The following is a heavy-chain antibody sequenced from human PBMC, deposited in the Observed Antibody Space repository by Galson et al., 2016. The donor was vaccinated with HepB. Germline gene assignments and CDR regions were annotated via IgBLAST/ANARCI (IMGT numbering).Heavy chain of an antibody. J-gene: IGHJ6*03. V-gene: IGHV3-33*01. D-gene: IGHD2-2*01. CDR3: ATYQGPPDYYFYMDV. CDR1: GFTFSNYD. Sequence: SLRLSCAASGFTFSNYDMHWVRQAPGKGLEWVALIWYDGSNKYYGDSVKGRFTISRDNSKNALYLQMNSLRAEDTAVYYCATYQGPPDYYFYMDVWGKGTPVTVSS. CDR2: IWYDGSNK.